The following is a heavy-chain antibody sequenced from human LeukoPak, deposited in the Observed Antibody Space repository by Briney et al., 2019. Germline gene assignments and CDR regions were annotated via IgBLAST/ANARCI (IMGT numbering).Heavy chain of an antibody. CDR2: IYYSKNT. J-gene: IGHJ4*02. D-gene: IGHD5-18*01. V-gene: IGHV4-39*01. CDR1: GGSISSSSAY. Sequence: SETLSLTCTVSGGSISSSSAYWGWIRQPPGKGLEWIGGIYYSKNTYYNPSLKSRVTISADTSKNQFSLTLGSVSATDTAVYYCVSPRGFSYGYFDYWGQGTLVTVSS. CDR3: VSPRGFSYGYFDY.